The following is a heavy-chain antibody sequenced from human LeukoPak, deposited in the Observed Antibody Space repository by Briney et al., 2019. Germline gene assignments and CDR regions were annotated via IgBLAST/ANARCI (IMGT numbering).Heavy chain of an antibody. J-gene: IGHJ5*01. D-gene: IGHD6-19*01. CDR1: GFTLDNYW. Sequence: GGSLRLSCEVSGFTLDNYWMSWVRQAPGKGPEWVANINQDGSEKNYLDSVEGRFTISRDNAKNSVYLQMNSLRVEDTAVYVCTRDGSGWSDSWGQGTLVTVSS. CDR3: TRDGSGWSDS. V-gene: IGHV3-7*01. CDR2: INQDGSEK.